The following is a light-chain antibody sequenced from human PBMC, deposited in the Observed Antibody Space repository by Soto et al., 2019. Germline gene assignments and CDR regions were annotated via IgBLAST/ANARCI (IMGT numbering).Light chain of an antibody. CDR3: QQHNNWPPAT. Sequence: TTQVSASLCVPPGEGATVSWSSSQSISSNLAWYQQKPGQAHPLLLFRTSTRATGFPPRFSGSGSGTEFNLTISSLQSEDFGVYYCQQHNNWPPATCGRGTPGDIK. J-gene: IGKJ4*01. CDR1: QSISSN. V-gene: IGKV3-15*01. CDR2: RTS.